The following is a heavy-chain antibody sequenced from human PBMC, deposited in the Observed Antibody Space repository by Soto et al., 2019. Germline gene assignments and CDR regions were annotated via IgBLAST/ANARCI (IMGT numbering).Heavy chain of an antibody. CDR3: AIFRGTNFDY. Sequence: PLETLSLSCTVSGGSIKNYYGSWIRQPPGKGLEYIGYIFYGGSTNYNPSLKSRVTILIDRSENQFSLKLTSVTAADTAVYYCAIFRGTNFDYWGQGTLVTVSS. V-gene: IGHV4-59*01. D-gene: IGHD1-26*01. J-gene: IGHJ4*02. CDR2: IFYGGST. CDR1: GGSIKNYY.